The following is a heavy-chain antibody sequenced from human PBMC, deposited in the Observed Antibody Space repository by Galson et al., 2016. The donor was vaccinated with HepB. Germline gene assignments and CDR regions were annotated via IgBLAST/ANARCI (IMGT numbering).Heavy chain of an antibody. Sequence: SLRLSCAASGFTFDDYTMHWVRQAPGKGLEWVPLISWDGGSTYYADSVKGRFTISRDNSKNSLYLQMNSLRTEDTALYYCAKDGCSSTSCPYYYYGMDVWGQGTTVTVSS. V-gene: IGHV3-43*01. CDR1: GFTFDDYT. CDR3: AKDGCSSTSCPYYYYGMDV. CDR2: ISWDGGST. D-gene: IGHD2-2*01. J-gene: IGHJ6*02.